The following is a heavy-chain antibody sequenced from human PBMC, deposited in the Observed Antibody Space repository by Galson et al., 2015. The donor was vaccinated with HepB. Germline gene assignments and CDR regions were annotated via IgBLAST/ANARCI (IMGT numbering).Heavy chain of an antibody. D-gene: IGHD3-3*01. CDR2: ISSSSSYT. J-gene: IGHJ6*02. Sequence: LRLSCAASGFTFSDYYMSWIRQAPGKGLEWVSYISSSSSYTNYADSVKGRFTISRDNAKNSLYLQMNSLRAEDTAVYYCARDSRGEGFWSGYYYYYGMDVWGQGTTVTVSS. CDR1: GFTFSDYY. CDR3: ARDSRGEGFWSGYYYYYGMDV. V-gene: IGHV3-11*06.